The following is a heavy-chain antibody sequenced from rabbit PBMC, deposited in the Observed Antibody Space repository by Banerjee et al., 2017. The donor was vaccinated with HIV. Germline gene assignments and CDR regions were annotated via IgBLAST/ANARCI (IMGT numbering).Heavy chain of an antibody. CDR3: ARDGSGWGANFNL. D-gene: IGHD4-1*01. J-gene: IGHJ4*01. Sequence: EESGGDLVKPEGSLTLTCTASGFSFSNNYWICWVRQAPGKGLEWIACIATDSSGITYYATWAKGRFTISKTSSTTVTLQMTSLTAADTATYFCARDGSGWGANFNLWGPGTLVTVS. CDR2: IATDSSGIT. V-gene: IGHV1S45*01. CDR1: GFSFSNNYW.